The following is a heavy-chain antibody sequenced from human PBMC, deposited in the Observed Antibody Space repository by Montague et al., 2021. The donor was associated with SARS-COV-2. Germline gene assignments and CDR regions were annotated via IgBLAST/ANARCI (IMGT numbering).Heavy chain of an antibody. D-gene: IGHD2-8*01. J-gene: IGHJ6*02. CDR1: GGSISGFY. Sequence: SETLSLTCTVSGGSISGFYWSWIRQPPGKGLECIGYIYYSGSTKYNPSLESRVAVSVDRSKNQVSLKLTSVTAADTAVYYCARLLRSCTNGVCRTYYYYALDVWGQGTTVTVSS. V-gene: IGHV4-59*01. CDR2: IYYSGST. CDR3: ARLLRSCTNGVCRTYYYYALDV.